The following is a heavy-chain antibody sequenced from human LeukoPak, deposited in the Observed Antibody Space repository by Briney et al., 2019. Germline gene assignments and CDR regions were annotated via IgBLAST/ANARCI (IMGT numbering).Heavy chain of an antibody. V-gene: IGHV4-31*03. Sequence: SQTLSLTCTVSGGSISSGNYYWSWIRQHPGKGLEWIGYIHHSGSTYYNPSLKSRVIISVDTSKNQFSLKLNSVTAADTAVYYCASYGSGSYRFDPWGQGTLVTVSS. CDR1: GGSISSGNYY. CDR3: ASYGSGSYRFDP. CDR2: IHHSGST. D-gene: IGHD3-10*01. J-gene: IGHJ5*02.